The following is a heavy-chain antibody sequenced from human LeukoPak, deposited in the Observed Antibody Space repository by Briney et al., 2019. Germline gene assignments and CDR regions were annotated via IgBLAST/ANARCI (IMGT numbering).Heavy chain of an antibody. V-gene: IGHV3-21*01. CDR3: ARARAPGRSGFDY. D-gene: IGHD2-15*01. CDR1: GFTFSSYS. J-gene: IGHJ4*02. Sequence: GGSLGLSCAASGFTFSSYSMNWVRQAPGKGLEWVSSISSSSSYIYYADSVKGRFTISRDNAKNSLYLQMNSLRDEDTAVYYCARARAPGRSGFDYWGQGTLVTVSS. CDR2: ISSSSSYI.